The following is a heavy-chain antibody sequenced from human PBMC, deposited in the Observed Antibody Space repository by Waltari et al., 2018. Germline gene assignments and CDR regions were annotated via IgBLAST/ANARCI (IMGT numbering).Heavy chain of an antibody. Sequence: EVQLVESGGGLVQPGGSLRLSCAASGFPFNISALSWVRQAPGKGLEWGSAISGSGGSTYYAGSVKGRFTISRDNSKNTLYLQMNSLRAEDTAVYYCATSYYDILTGYSTPWYWGQGTLVTVSS. D-gene: IGHD3-9*01. J-gene: IGHJ4*02. V-gene: IGHV3-23*04. CDR2: ISGSGGST. CDR1: GFPFNISA. CDR3: ATSYYDILTGYSTPWY.